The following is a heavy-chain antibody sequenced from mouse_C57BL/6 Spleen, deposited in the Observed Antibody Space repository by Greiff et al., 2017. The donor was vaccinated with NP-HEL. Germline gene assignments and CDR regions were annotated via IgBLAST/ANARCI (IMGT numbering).Heavy chain of an antibody. CDR3: ARGGLGLAWFAY. Sequence: VQLKESGAELVRPGTSVKMSCKASGYTFTNYWIGWAKQRPGHGLEWIGDIYPGGGYTNYNEKFKGKATLTADKSSSTAYMQFSSLTSEDSAIYYCARGGLGLAWFAYWGQGTLVTVSA. J-gene: IGHJ3*01. D-gene: IGHD4-1*01. CDR1: GYTFTNYW. V-gene: IGHV1-63*01. CDR2: IYPGGGYT.